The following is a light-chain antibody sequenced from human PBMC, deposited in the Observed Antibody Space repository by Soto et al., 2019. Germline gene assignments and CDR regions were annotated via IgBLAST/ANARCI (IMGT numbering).Light chain of an antibody. V-gene: IGKV3-11*01. CDR3: QQSYSTPGPLT. J-gene: IGKJ4*01. Sequence: EIVLTQSPATLSLSPGERATLSCRASQSVSSYLAWYQQKPGQAPRLLIYDASNRATGIPARFSGSGSGTDFTLTISSLEPEDFGTYFCQQSYSTPGPLTFGGGTRVDIK. CDR2: DAS. CDR1: QSVSSY.